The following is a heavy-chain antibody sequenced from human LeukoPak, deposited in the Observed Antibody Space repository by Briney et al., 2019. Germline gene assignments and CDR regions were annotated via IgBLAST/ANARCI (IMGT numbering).Heavy chain of an antibody. V-gene: IGHV1-46*01. J-gene: IGHJ4*02. CDR3: ARTAARRFDY. Sequence: ASVKVSCKASGYTFTNYYMHWVRQAPGQGLEWMGIINPSGGSTSYAQKFQGRVTMTRDTSTSTVYMELNSLRSDDTAVYYCARTAARRFDYWGQGTLVTVSS. D-gene: IGHD6-6*01. CDR2: INPSGGST. CDR1: GYTFTNYY.